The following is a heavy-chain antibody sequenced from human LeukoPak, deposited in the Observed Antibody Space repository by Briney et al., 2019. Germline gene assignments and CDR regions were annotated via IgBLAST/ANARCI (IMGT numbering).Heavy chain of an antibody. J-gene: IGHJ4*02. CDR2: ISGSGTGT. CDR3: AKEGGTGTRFDY. V-gene: IGHV3-23*01. CDR1: GFPFSSSA. Sequence: GGSLRLSCAASGFPFSSSAMSWVRQAPGKGLYWVSAISGSGTGTYYADSVKGRFTISRDNSKNTLYLQMNSLRAEDTAVYYCAKEGGTGTRFDYWGQGTLVTVSS. D-gene: IGHD1-7*01.